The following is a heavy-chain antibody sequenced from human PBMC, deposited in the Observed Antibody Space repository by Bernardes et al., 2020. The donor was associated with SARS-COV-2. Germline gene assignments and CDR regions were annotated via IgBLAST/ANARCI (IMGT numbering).Heavy chain of an antibody. J-gene: IGHJ6*02. CDR3: ARDTYYYDSSGYYWPGYDYYGMDV. Sequence: GGSLRLSCAASGFTFSSYGMHWVRQAPGKGLEWVAVIWYDGSNNYYADSVKGRFTISRDNSKNTLYLQMNSLRAEDTAVYYCARDTYYYDSSGYYWPGYDYYGMDVWGQGTTVTVSS. V-gene: IGHV3-33*01. CDR1: GFTFSSYG. CDR2: IWYDGSNN. D-gene: IGHD3-22*01.